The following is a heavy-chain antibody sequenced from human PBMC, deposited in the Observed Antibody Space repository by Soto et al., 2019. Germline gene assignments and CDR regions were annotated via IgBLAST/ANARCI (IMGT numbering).Heavy chain of an antibody. CDR2: VYYGGRS. D-gene: IGHD4-17*01. CDR3: AADVGGYIYGLARH. Sequence: SETLSLTCTVSSAPVSSTTYTWGWIRQPPGKGLEWVASVYYGGRSYYNPTLNSRVTISVDTSKNQFSLKMTSVTAADTAVYYCAADVGGYIYGLARHWGPGTLVTVSS. CDR1: SAPVSSTTYT. V-gene: IGHV4-39*01. J-gene: IGHJ4*02.